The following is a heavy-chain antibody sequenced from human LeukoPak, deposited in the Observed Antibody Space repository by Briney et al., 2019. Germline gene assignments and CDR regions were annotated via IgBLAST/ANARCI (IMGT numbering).Heavy chain of an antibody. Sequence: SETLSLTCAVYGGSFSGYYWSWIRQPPGKGLEWIGEINHSGSTNYNPSLKSRVTISVDTSKNQFSLKLSSVTAADTAVYYCASFKFRGPSGSYYFDYWGQGTLVTVSS. CDR1: GGSFSGYY. CDR2: INHSGST. D-gene: IGHD3-10*01. J-gene: IGHJ4*02. V-gene: IGHV4-34*01. CDR3: ASFKFRGPSGSYYFDY.